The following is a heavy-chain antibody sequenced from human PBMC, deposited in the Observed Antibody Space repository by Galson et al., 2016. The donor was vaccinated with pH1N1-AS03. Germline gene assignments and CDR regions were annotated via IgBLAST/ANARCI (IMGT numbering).Heavy chain of an antibody. Sequence: SVKVSCKASGGTFSSYAFNWVRLAPGQGLEWMGGITPIFGTTKYAQKFQGRVTITADKSTNTADMELRSLRSEDTALYYCARAGREKYRSTSFKSYHYYYGMDVWGQGTTVIVSS. D-gene: IGHD6-13*01. V-gene: IGHV1-69*06. CDR3: ARAGREKYRSTSFKSYHYYYGMDV. CDR2: ITPIFGTT. CDR1: GGTFSSYA. J-gene: IGHJ6*02.